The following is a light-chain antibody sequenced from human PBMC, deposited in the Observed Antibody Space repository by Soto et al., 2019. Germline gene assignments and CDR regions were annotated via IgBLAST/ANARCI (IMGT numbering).Light chain of an antibody. CDR3: QQYDTYWT. CDR1: ESISNW. Sequence: DIQMTQSPSTLSASVGDRVIITCRASESISNWLAWYQQKPGKAPNLLIYKASSLKSGVPLRLSGSGSGTEFTLTINSLQPDDFATYYCQQYDTYWTFGQGTKV. CDR2: KAS. V-gene: IGKV1-5*03. J-gene: IGKJ1*01.